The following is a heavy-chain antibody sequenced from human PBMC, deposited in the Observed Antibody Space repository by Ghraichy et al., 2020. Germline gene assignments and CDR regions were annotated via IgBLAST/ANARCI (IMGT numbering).Heavy chain of an antibody. CDR3: ARDIGPQPLAY. J-gene: IGHJ4*02. CDR1: GFTFSSYS. V-gene: IGHV3-21*01. Sequence: GESLNISCAASGFTFSSYSMNWVRQAPGKGLEWVSSISSSSSYIYYADSVKGRFTISRDNAKNSLYLQMNSLRAEDTAVYYCARDIGPQPLAYWGQGTLVTVSS. CDR2: ISSSSSYI. D-gene: IGHD3-10*01.